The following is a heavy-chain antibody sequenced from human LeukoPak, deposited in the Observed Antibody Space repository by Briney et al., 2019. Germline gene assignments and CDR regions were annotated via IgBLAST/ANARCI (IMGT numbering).Heavy chain of an antibody. Sequence: SETLSLTCTVSGYSISSGYYWGWIRQPPGKGLEWIGSIYHSGSTYYNPSLKSRVTISVDTSKNQFSLKLSSVTAADTAVYYCARAPVTVVVFSFPWYFDLWGRGTLVTVSS. D-gene: IGHD3-22*01. CDR3: ARAPVTVVVFSFPWYFDL. CDR2: IYHSGST. V-gene: IGHV4-38-2*02. CDR1: GYSISSGYY. J-gene: IGHJ2*01.